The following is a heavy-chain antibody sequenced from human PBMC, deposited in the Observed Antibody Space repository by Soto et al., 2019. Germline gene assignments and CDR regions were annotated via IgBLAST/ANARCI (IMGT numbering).Heavy chain of an antibody. D-gene: IGHD3-16*01. CDR1: GGSISSSSYY. Sequence: SETLSLTCTVSGGSISSSSYYWGWIRQPPGKGLEWIGSIYYSGSTYYNPSLKSRVTISVDTSKNQFSLKLSSVTAADTAVYYCARIRAGDDYWGQGTLVTVSS. CDR2: IYYSGST. CDR3: ARIRAGDDY. V-gene: IGHV4-39*07. J-gene: IGHJ4*02.